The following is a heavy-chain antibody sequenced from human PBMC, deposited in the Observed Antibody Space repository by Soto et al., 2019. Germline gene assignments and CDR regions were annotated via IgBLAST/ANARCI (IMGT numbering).Heavy chain of an antibody. V-gene: IGHV4-31*03. CDR2: IYYSGTT. J-gene: IGHJ4*02. D-gene: IGHD1-26*01. CDR1: GGTIVSRDYY. CDR3: ARDPMGYTGTYYVGYFDY. Sequence: PFEPLSHPSTVSGGTIVSRDYYWTRIRQPPGKGLEWIGYIYYSGTTYYNPSLESRVTISVDTSKNQFSLKLSSVTAADTAVYYCARDPMGYTGTYYVGYFDYWGQGTLVTVSS.